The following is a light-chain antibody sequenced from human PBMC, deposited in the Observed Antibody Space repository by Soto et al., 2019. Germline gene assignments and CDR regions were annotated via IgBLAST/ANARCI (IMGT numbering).Light chain of an antibody. CDR1: QFISAY. CDR2: GAS. Sequence: DVQISQSLSSLSASVMGKVTITCRASQFISAYLNWYQQKPGKAPNLLIYGASSLHSGVPTRFSGSGSGTDFTLTISSLQPEDFATYYCQQSYSTPITFGQGTRLEIK. J-gene: IGKJ5*01. V-gene: IGKV1-39*01. CDR3: QQSYSTPIT.